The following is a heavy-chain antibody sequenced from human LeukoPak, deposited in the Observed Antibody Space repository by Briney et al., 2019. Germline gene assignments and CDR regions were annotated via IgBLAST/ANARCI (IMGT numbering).Heavy chain of an antibody. V-gene: IGHV3-23*01. Sequence: GGSLRLSCAASGFTFSSYSMNWVRQAPGKGLEWVSAMSSGGSSTYYADSVKGRFTISRDNSKNTLYLQMNSLRAEDTAVYYCAKARSGYDFDYWGQGTLVTVSS. CDR3: AKARSGYDFDY. J-gene: IGHJ4*02. CDR2: MSSGGSST. CDR1: GFTFSSYS. D-gene: IGHD5-12*01.